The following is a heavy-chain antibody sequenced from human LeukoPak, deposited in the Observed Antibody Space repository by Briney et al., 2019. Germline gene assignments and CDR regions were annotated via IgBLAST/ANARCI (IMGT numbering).Heavy chain of an antibody. CDR3: ARQRGYCSGTTCNDAFDI. D-gene: IGHD2-2*01. Sequence: GESLKISCKCSGYSFTTYWIAWVRQMPGKGLEWMGIIYPGDSTTKYSPSFQGQVTISADKSTSTAYLQWSSLKASDTAMYYCARQRGYCSGTTCNDAFDIWGLGTMVAVSS. V-gene: IGHV5-51*01. CDR1: GYSFTTYW. CDR2: IYPGDSTT. J-gene: IGHJ3*02.